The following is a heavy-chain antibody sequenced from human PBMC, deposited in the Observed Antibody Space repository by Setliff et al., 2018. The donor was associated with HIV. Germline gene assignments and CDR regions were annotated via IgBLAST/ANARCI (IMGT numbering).Heavy chain of an antibody. CDR2: IGQDGSEK. J-gene: IGHJ4*02. V-gene: IGHV3-7*03. Sequence: GGSLRLSCTGSGFTFSRYWMSWVRRAPGKGLEWVANIGQDGSEKYYVDSVKGRFSIPRDNAKRSLYLQMNSLRPEDTAVYYCAKVPPDRSGYAIFDYWGQGSLVTVSS. D-gene: IGHD3-22*01. CDR1: GFTFSRYW. CDR3: AKVPPDRSGYAIFDY.